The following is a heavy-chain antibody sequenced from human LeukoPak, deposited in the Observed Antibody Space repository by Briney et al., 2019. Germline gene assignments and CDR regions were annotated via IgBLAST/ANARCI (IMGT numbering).Heavy chain of an antibody. CDR3: ARASVWFGDPYNWFDP. D-gene: IGHD3-10*01. CDR2: INPSGGST. CDR1: GYTFPSYY. Sequence: ASVKVSCKASGYTFPSYYMHWVRQATGQGLEWMGIINPSGGSTSYAQKFQGRVTKTRDMSTSTVYMELSSLRSEDTAVYYCARASVWFGDPYNWFDPWGQGTLVTVSS. V-gene: IGHV1-46*01. J-gene: IGHJ5*02.